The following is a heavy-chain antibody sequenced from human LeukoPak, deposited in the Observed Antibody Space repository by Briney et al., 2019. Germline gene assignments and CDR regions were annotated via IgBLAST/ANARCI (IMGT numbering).Heavy chain of an antibody. CDR1: GYTFTKYL. D-gene: IGHD2-15*01. CDR3: ARDGSCSGGSCAMDGWFDP. V-gene: IGHV1-46*01. CDR2: INPQGDIT. Sequence: GASVKVSCKTSGYTFTKYLIHWVRQAPGQGLEWMGTINPQGDITNYAQRFQGRVTLTEDTSTSTVYMELSSLTSEDTAVYYCARDGSCSGGSCAMDGWFDPWGQGTLVTVSS. J-gene: IGHJ5*02.